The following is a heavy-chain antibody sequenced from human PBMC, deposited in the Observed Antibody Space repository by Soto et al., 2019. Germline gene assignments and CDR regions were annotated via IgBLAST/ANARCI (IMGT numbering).Heavy chain of an antibody. Sequence: XGFTFSSYWMYWVRQAPGKGLVWVSLISSDGSITSYADSVKGRFTISRDDAKNTLYLQMNSLRAEDMAFYYCARDDYGGNSGVPNDYWGQGTLVTVSS. CDR2: ISSDGSIT. J-gene: IGHJ4*02. CDR3: ARDDYGGNSGVPNDY. CDR1: GFTFSSYW. D-gene: IGHD4-17*01. V-gene: IGHV3-74*01.